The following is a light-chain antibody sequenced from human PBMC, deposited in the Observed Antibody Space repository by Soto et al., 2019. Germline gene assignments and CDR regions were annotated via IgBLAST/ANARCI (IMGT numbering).Light chain of an antibody. Sequence: QSALTQPASVSGSPGQSITISCTGTSSEVGGYNYVSWYQQHPGKAPKLMMYDVSNRPSGVSNRFSGSKSGNTASLTISGLQAEDEADYYCSSYTSSITLDVFGTGTKVTVL. J-gene: IGLJ1*01. CDR2: DVS. CDR1: SSEVGGYNY. V-gene: IGLV2-14*01. CDR3: SSYTSSITLDV.